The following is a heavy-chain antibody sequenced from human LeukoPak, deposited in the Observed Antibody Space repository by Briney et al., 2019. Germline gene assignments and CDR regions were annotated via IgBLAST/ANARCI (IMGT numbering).Heavy chain of an antibody. CDR3: AKSYYYDSSGHPRGSFDY. J-gene: IGHJ4*02. D-gene: IGHD3-22*01. Sequence: GGSLRLSCAASKFAFSSYAMSWVRQAPGKGLEWVSAISGGGGNTYYADSVKGRFTISRDNSKNTLYLQMNSLRAEDTAVYYCAKSYYYDSSGHPRGSFDYWGQGTLVTVSS. CDR2: ISGGGGNT. V-gene: IGHV3-23*01. CDR1: KFAFSSYA.